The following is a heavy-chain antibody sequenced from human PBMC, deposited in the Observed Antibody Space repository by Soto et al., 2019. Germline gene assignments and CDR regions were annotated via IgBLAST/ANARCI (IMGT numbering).Heavy chain of an antibody. J-gene: IGHJ3*02. CDR1: GGSFSGYY. V-gene: IGHV4-34*01. CDR3: ARDRSSGYRDAFDI. Sequence: SETLSLTCAVYGGSFSGYYWSWIRQPPGKGLEWIGEINHSGSTNHNPSLKSRVTISVDTSKNQFSLKLSSVTAADTAVYYCARDRSSGYRDAFDIWGQGTMVTVSS. CDR2: INHSGST. D-gene: IGHD3-22*01.